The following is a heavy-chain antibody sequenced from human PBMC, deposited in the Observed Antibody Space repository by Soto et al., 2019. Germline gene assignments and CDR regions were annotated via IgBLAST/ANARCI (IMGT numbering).Heavy chain of an antibody. CDR1: GFTFSSYG. Sequence: GGSLRLSCAASGFTFSSYGMHWVRQAPGKGLEWVAVISYDGSNKYYADSVKGRFTISRDNSKNTLYLQMNSLRAEDTAVYYCAKDGYRTVTTYYYYYYGMDVWGQGTTVTVSS. V-gene: IGHV3-30*18. CDR3: AKDGYRTVTTYYYYYYGMDV. J-gene: IGHJ6*02. D-gene: IGHD4-17*01. CDR2: ISYDGSNK.